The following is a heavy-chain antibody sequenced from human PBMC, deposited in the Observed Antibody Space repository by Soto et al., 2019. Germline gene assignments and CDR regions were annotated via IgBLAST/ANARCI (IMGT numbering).Heavy chain of an antibody. J-gene: IGHJ5*02. V-gene: IGHV3-23*01. CDR2: VRGNSYGA. CDR3: AKGKSENGVDWLDP. Sequence: GGSLRLSCAASGFMFENYAMIWVRQAPGKGLEWVATVRGNSYGAYYADSVRGRFIISRDNSKNTMSLQLNSLRDDDTAIYYCAKGKSENGVDWLDPWGPGTLVTVSS. CDR1: GFMFENYA. D-gene: IGHD2-8*01.